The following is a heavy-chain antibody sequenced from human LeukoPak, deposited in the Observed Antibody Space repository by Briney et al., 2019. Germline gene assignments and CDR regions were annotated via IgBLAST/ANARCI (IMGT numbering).Heavy chain of an antibody. D-gene: IGHD3-3*01. CDR1: GYTFTGFH. CDR2: INPNTGDT. CDR3: ATTPIWSGYYSFDY. V-gene: IGHV1-2*02. Sequence: ASVKVSCKASGYTFTGFHIHWVRQAPGQGLEWMGWINPNTGDTHCVEQFQGRVTLTKDTSISTAYMELSSLRSEDTAVYYCATTPIWSGYYSFDYWGQGTLVTVSS. J-gene: IGHJ4*02.